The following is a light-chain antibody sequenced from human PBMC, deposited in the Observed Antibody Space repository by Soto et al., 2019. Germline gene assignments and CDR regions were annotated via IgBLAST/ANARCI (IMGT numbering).Light chain of an antibody. V-gene: IGKV3-15*01. CDR3: RQYNNWPPT. Sequence: ETVMTQSPATLSVSPGERATLSCRASQSVTSNLNWYQQKPGQPPRLLIYGAAARVVGIPTRFSGSGSGTEFTLTISSLESEDFAVYYCRQYNNWPPTFGPGTRLDI. CDR2: GAA. CDR1: QSVTSN. J-gene: IGKJ5*01.